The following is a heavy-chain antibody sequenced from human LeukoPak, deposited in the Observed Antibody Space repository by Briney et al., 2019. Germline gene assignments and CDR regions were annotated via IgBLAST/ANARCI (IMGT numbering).Heavy chain of an antibody. Sequence: ASVKVSCKASGYTFSNYSITWVRQAPGQGLEWMGWISAYNGNTNYAQKFQGRATMTTDTSTTTAYMELRSLRSEDTAVYYCATGGLRGSRTGWFDPWGQGTLVTVSS. J-gene: IGHJ5*02. CDR2: ISAYNGNT. D-gene: IGHD3-16*01. CDR1: GYTFSNYS. V-gene: IGHV1-18*01. CDR3: ATGGLRGSRTGWFDP.